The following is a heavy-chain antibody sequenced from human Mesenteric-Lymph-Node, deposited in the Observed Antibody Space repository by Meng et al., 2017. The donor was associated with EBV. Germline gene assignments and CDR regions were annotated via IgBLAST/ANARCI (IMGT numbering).Heavy chain of an antibody. CDR2: ISVGGDNT. D-gene: IGHD3-22*01. J-gene: IGHJ4*02. V-gene: IGHV3-23*01. CDR1: GFTLRTYA. CDR3: AISSYYFNSSGQPLRFF. Sequence: EVDLLESGGGLVRSGXSRRLARAAAGFTLRTYAMRWVRQAPGKGLEWVSTISVGGDNTYYADSVKGRFTISRDTSKNTLYLQMNSLRPEDTAVYYCAISSYYFNSSGQPLRFFWGQGTLVTVSS.